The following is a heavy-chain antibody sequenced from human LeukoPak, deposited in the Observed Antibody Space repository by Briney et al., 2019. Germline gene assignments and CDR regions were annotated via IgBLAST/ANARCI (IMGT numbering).Heavy chain of an antibody. CDR2: ISSSSSYI. Sequence: GGSLRLSCAASGFTFSSYSMNWVRPAPGKGLEWVSSISSSSSYIYYADSVKGRFTISRDNAKNSLYLQMNSLRAEDTAVYYCARFQYSSGWSLGYWGQGTLVTVSS. J-gene: IGHJ4*02. CDR1: GFTFSSYS. D-gene: IGHD6-19*01. CDR3: ARFQYSSGWSLGY. V-gene: IGHV3-21*01.